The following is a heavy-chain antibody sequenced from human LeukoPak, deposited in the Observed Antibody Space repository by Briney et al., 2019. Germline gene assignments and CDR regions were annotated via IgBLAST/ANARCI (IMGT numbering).Heavy chain of an antibody. CDR1: GFTFSSYG. J-gene: IGHJ6*02. Sequence: GRSLRLSCAASGFTFSSYGMDWVRQAPGKGLEWVAVISYDGSNKYYADSAKGRFTISRDNSKNTLYLQMNSLRVEDTAVYYCARDLALYFYYGMDVWGQGTTVTVSS. CDR3: ARDLALYFYYGMDV. V-gene: IGHV3-30*03. CDR2: ISYDGSNK.